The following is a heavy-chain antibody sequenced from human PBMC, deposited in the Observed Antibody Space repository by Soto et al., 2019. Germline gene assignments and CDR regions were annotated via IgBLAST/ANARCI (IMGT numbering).Heavy chain of an antibody. J-gene: IGHJ6*02. CDR1: GFTFDDYA. D-gene: IGHD6-13*01. CDR3: ARDLYRGRGERQQLDYYYYGMDV. CDR2: ISWNSGSI. Sequence: PGGSLRLSCAASGFTFDDYAMHWVRQAPGKGLEWVSGISWNSGSIGYADSVKGRFTISRDNAKNSLYLQMSRLRSDDTAVYYCARDLYRGRGERQQLDYYYYGMDVWGQGTTVTVSS. V-gene: IGHV3-9*01.